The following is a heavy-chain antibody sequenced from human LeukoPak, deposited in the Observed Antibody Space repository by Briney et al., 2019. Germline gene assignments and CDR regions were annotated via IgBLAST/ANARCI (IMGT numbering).Heavy chain of an antibody. V-gene: IGHV4-34*01. D-gene: IGHD3-9*01. CDR1: GGSFSGYY. CDR3: ARTKLVNSYYYYGMDV. J-gene: IGHJ6*02. CDR2: INHSGST. Sequence: PSETLSLTCAVYGGSFSGYYWSWIRQPPGKGLEWIGEINHSGSTNYNPSLKSRVTISVDTSKNQFSLKLSPVTAADTAVYYCARTKLVNSYYYYGMDVWGQGTTVTVSS.